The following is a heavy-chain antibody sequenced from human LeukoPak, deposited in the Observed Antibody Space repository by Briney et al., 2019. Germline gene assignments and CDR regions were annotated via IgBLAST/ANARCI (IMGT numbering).Heavy chain of an antibody. Sequence: ASVKVSCKASGYTFTGYYMHWVRQAPGQGLEWMGCINPNSGGTNYAQKFQGRVTMTRDTSISTAYMELSRLRSDDTAVYYCARDRSADIVVVPAAKGSYYYYMDVWGKGTTVTVSS. D-gene: IGHD2-2*01. J-gene: IGHJ6*03. CDR3: ARDRSADIVVVPAAKGSYYYYMDV. CDR2: INPNSGGT. CDR1: GYTFTGYY. V-gene: IGHV1-2*02.